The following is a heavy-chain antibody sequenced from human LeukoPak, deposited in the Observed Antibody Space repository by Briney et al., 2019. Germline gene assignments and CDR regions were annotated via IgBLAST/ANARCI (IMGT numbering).Heavy chain of an antibody. D-gene: IGHD6-19*01. J-gene: IGHJ4*02. V-gene: IGHV1-18*01. CDR2: ISAYNGNT. CDR3: ARDRHSSGWEIIDY. Sequence: ASVKVSCKASGYTFTSYGISWVRQAPGQGLEWMGWISAYNGNTNYAQKLQGRVTMTTDTSTSTAYMELRNLRSDDTAVYYCARDRHSSGWEIIDYWGQGTLVTVSS. CDR1: GYTFTSYG.